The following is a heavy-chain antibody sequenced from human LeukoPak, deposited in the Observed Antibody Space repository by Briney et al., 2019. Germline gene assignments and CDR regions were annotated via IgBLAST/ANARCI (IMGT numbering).Heavy chain of an antibody. CDR3: ARIEWERLGRAFDI. J-gene: IGHJ3*02. Sequence: PGGSLRLSCAASGFTVSDNYMTWVRQAPGKGLEWVSSIYSAGATHYAEFVKGRFTISRDNSKNTLYLQMNSLRAEDMAVYYCARIEWERLGRAFDIWGQGTMVTVSS. V-gene: IGHV3-53*01. CDR2: IYSAGAT. D-gene: IGHD1-26*01. CDR1: GFTVSDNY.